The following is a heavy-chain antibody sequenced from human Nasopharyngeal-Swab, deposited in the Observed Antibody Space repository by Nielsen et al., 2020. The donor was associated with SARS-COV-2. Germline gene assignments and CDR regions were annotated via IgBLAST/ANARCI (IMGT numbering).Heavy chain of an antibody. V-gene: IGHV4-31*03. CDR1: GGSISSGGYY. CDR2: IYYSGST. J-gene: IGHJ6*02. D-gene: IGHD3-22*01. CDR3: ARDRYGSSGYSYYYYGMDV. Sequence: SEPLSLTCTVSGGSISSGGYYWSWIRQHPGKGLEWIGYIYYSGSTYYNPSLKSRVTISVDTSQNQFSLKLSSVTAADTAVYYCARDRYGSSGYSYYYYGMDVWGQGTTVTVSS.